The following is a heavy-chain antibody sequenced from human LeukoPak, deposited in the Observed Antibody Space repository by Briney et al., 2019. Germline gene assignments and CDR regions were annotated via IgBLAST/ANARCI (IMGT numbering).Heavy chain of an antibody. V-gene: IGHV4-34*01. J-gene: IGHJ6*03. CDR2: TYHSGST. CDR1: GGSFSGYY. D-gene: IGHD2-15*01. Sequence: SETLSLTCAVYGGSFSGYYWSWIRQSPGKGLEWIGETYHSGSTNYSSSLKSRVTISLDTSKNQFSLKLSSVTAADTAVYYCARGRRIVVVLGATRTHRDYYMDVWGKGTTVTVSS. CDR3: ARGRRIVVVLGATRTHRDYYMDV.